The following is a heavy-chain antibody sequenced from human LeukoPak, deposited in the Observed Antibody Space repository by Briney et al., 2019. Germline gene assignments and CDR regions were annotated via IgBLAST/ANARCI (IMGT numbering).Heavy chain of an antibody. Sequence: SETLSLTCTVSGGSISDAAYYWSWIRQHPGEGLKWIGYIYYSGSTSYNPSLKSRVTISVDTSKNQFSLKLTSVTAADTAVYYCARGQQLALFDYWGQGTLVTVSS. D-gene: IGHD6-13*01. J-gene: IGHJ4*02. CDR1: GGSISDAAYY. V-gene: IGHV4-31*03. CDR2: IYYSGST. CDR3: ARGQQLALFDY.